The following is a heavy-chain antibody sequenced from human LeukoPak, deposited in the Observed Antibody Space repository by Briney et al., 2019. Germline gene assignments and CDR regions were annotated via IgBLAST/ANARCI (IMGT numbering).Heavy chain of an antibody. CDR2: IKEDGSDK. CDR3: AKDRNYGSGKAFFDY. J-gene: IGHJ4*02. CDR1: GFSFSSYW. D-gene: IGHD3-10*01. Sequence: GGSLRLSCAASGFSFSSYWMAWVRQAPGKGLEWVANIKEDGSDKNYVESMKGRFTISRDNAKNSVYLQMNSLRGEDTAVYYCAKDRNYGSGKAFFDYWGQGTLVTVSS. V-gene: IGHV3-7*01.